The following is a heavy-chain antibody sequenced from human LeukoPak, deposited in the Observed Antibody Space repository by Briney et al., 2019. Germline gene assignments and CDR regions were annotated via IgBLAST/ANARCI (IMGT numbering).Heavy chain of an antibody. J-gene: IGHJ6*03. CDR1: GGSISSYY. V-gene: IGHV4-59*01. Sequence: SETLSLTCTLSGGSISSYYWTWIRQPPGKGLEWIGYIYYSGSTYYNPSLKSRVTISVATSKNQFSLKLSSVTAADTAVYYCARTTEGYCRGRSCYSYYYYMDVWGKGTTVTVSS. D-gene: IGHD2-15*01. CDR3: ARTTEGYCRGRSCYSYYYYMDV. CDR2: IYYSGST.